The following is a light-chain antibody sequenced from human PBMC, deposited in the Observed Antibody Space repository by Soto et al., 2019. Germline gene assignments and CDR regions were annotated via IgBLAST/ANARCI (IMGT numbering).Light chain of an antibody. V-gene: IGKV3-20*01. J-gene: IGKJ2*01. Sequence: EIVLTQSPATLSLSLGERATLSCRASQSVSSSYLAWYQQKPGQAPRLLIYGASSRATGIPDRFSGSGSGTDFTLTISRLEQEDFAVYYCQQYGSSPLYTFGQGTKLEIK. CDR2: GAS. CDR1: QSVSSSY. CDR3: QQYGSSPLYT.